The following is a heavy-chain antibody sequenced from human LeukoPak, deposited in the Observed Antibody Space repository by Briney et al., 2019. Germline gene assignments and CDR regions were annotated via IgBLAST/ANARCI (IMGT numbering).Heavy chain of an antibody. V-gene: IGHV4-59*12. CDR1: GGSINSYY. Sequence: PSETLSLTCTVSGGSINSYYWSWIRQPPGKGLEWIGYIYYSGSTYYNPSLKSRVTISVDTSKNQFSLKLSSVTAADTAVYYCARDRRYSSGWYGPHYYFDYWGQGTLVTVSS. CDR3: ARDRRYSSGWYGPHYYFDY. J-gene: IGHJ4*02. CDR2: IYYSGST. D-gene: IGHD6-19*01.